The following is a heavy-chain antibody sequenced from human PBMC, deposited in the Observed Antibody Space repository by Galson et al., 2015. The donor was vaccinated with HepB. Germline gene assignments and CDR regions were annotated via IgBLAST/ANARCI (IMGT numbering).Heavy chain of an antibody. V-gene: IGHV4-4*07. J-gene: IGHJ6*02. CDR3: VRDRGAYYYYSLEV. CDR2: IYSSGVT. Sequence: ETLSLTCTVSGGSISGYYWNWVRQPAGGALEWIGRIYSSGVTNYNPSLKNRVTISLDTPKNQFSLDLRSLTAADTAIYFCVRDRGAYYYYSLEVWGQGTTVTVSS. CDR1: GGSISGYY. D-gene: IGHD3-10*01.